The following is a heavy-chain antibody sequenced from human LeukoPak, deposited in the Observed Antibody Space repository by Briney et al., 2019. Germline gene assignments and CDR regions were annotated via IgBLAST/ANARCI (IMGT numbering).Heavy chain of an antibody. CDR1: GFNFGSDA. CDR3: AKRGPSSSWTNFDY. Sequence: PGGSLRLSCTASGFNFGSDAMHWVRQAPGKGLEWVAFIWSDGSNDHYADSVKGRFTISRDNSKNTVCLQMNSLRVEDTAVYYCAKRGPSSSWTNFDYWGQGTLVTVSS. D-gene: IGHD6-13*01. J-gene: IGHJ4*02. CDR2: IWSDGSND. V-gene: IGHV3-30*02.